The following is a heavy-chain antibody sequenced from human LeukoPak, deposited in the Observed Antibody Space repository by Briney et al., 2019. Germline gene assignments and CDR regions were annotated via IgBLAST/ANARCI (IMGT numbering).Heavy chain of an antibody. CDR1: GFTFSSYA. CDR3: ARASGSYYGDSNDY. CDR2: ISYDGSNK. V-gene: IGHV3-30*04. J-gene: IGHJ4*02. D-gene: IGHD1-26*01. Sequence: GGSLRLSCAASGFTFSSYAMHWVRQAPGKGLEWVAVISYDGSNKYYADSVKGRFTISRDNSKNTLYPQMNSLRAEDTAVYYCARASGSYYGDSNDYWGQGTLVTVSS.